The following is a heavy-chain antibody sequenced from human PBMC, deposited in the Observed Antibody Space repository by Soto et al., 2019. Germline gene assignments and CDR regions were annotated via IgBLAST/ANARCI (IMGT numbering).Heavy chain of an antibody. D-gene: IGHD3-9*01. CDR1: GFTFSSYE. CDR2: ISSSGSTI. J-gene: IGHJ4*02. Sequence: PGGSLRLSCAASGFTFSSYEMNWVRQAPGKGLEWVSYISSSGSTIYYADSVKGRFTISRDNAKNSLYLQMNSLRAEDTAVYYCARFSEAVDWPLGAFDYWGQGTLVTVSS. V-gene: IGHV3-48*03. CDR3: ARFSEAVDWPLGAFDY.